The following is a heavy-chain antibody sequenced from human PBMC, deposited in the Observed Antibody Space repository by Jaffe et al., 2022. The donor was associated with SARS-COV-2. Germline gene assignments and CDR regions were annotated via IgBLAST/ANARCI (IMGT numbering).Heavy chain of an antibody. CDR1: GGSFSGYY. CDR2: INHSGST. Sequence: QVQLQQWGAGLLKPSETLSLTCAVYGGSFSGYYWSWIRQPPGKGLEWIGEINHSGSTNYNPSLKSRVTISIDTSKNQFSLKLSSVTAADTAVYYCARLKIKQQLVRYYYYMDVWGKGTTVTVSS. CDR3: ARLKIKQQLVRYYYYMDV. J-gene: IGHJ6*03. D-gene: IGHD6-13*01. V-gene: IGHV4-34*01.